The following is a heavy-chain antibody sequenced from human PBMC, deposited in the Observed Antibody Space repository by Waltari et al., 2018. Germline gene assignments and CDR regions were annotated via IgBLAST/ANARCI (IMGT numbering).Heavy chain of an antibody. Sequence: QVQLQESGPGLVKPSGTLSLTCAVSGGSISSSNWWSWVRQPPGKGLEWIGEIYHSGSTNYNPSRKRRVTISVDKSKNQFSLKLSSVTAADTAVYYCARAVGTTVTTGPFDYWGQGTLVTVSS. J-gene: IGHJ4*02. CDR2: IYHSGST. CDR3: ARAVGTTVTTGPFDY. CDR1: GGSISSSNW. D-gene: IGHD4-17*01. V-gene: IGHV4-4*02.